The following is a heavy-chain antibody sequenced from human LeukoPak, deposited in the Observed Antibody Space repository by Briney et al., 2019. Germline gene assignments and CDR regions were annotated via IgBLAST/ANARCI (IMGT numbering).Heavy chain of an antibody. CDR2: IYHDGST. J-gene: IGHJ4*02. CDR1: GGSISSNNW. CDR3: ARDRGGYTYSHDY. D-gene: IGHD5-18*01. Sequence: SETLSLTCAASGGSISSNNWWIWVRQSPEKGLEWIGEIYHDGSTNYNPSLKSRVTISMDKSKNQLSLKLNFVTAADTAVYYCARDRGGYTYSHDYWGQGTLVTVSS. V-gene: IGHV4-4*02.